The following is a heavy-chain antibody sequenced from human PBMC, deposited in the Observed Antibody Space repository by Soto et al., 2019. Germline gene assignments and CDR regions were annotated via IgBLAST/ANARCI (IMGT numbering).Heavy chain of an antibody. Sequence: SVKVSCKASGGTFSSYAISWVRQAPGQGLEWMGGIIPIFGTANYAQKFQGRVTITADESTSTAYMELSSLRSEDTAVYYCVSRPSYYDSSTYYFDYWGQGTLVTVSS. V-gene: IGHV1-69*13. CDR1: GGTFSSYA. CDR2: IIPIFGTA. J-gene: IGHJ4*02. D-gene: IGHD3-22*01. CDR3: VSRPSYYDSSTYYFDY.